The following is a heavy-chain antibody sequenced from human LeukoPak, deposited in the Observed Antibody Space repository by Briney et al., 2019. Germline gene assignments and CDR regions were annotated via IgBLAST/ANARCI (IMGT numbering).Heavy chain of an antibody. Sequence: GGSLRLSCAASGFTFSSYGMHWVRQAPAKGLERVAVISYDGSNKYYADSVKGRFTISRDNSKNTLYLQMNSLRAEDTAVYYCAKDHSSSLFDYWGQGTLVTVSS. CDR3: AKDHSSSLFDY. CDR1: GFTFSSYG. D-gene: IGHD6-13*01. V-gene: IGHV3-30*18. J-gene: IGHJ4*02. CDR2: ISYDGSNK.